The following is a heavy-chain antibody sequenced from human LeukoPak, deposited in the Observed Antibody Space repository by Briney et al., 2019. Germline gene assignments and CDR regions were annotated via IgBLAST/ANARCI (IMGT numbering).Heavy chain of an antibody. CDR3: ARESWEVTIFGVVSQGDLDY. J-gene: IGHJ4*02. CDR2: ISSSSSYI. Sequence: GGSLRLSCAASGFTFSTYAMSWVRQAPGKGLEWVSSISSSSSYIYYADSVKGRFTISRDNAKNSLYLQMNSLRAEDTAVYYCARESWEVTIFGVVSQGDLDYWGQGTLVTVSS. D-gene: IGHD3-3*01. CDR1: GFTFSTYA. V-gene: IGHV3-21*01.